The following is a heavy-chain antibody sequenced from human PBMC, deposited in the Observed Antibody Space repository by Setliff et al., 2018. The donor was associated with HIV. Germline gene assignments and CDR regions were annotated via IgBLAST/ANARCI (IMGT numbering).Heavy chain of an antibody. D-gene: IGHD3-22*01. CDR3: ARDNYYDSSGIDY. J-gene: IGHJ4*02. Sequence: SETLSLTCTVSGGSISSYHWSWIRHRAGKGLEWIGHIYASGSTKYNPSLKSRVTISVDTSKSQFSLKLSSVTAADTAVYYCARDNYYDSSGIDYWGQGTLVTVSS. CDR2: IYASGST. V-gene: IGHV4-4*07. CDR1: GGSISSYH.